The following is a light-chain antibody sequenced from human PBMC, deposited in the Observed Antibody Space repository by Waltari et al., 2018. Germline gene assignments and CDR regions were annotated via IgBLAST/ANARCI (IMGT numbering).Light chain of an antibody. CDR3: QQYYSTPPT. V-gene: IGKV4-1*01. CDR1: QSLLYSLNNKNY. J-gene: IGKJ1*01. CDR2: WAS. Sequence: DIVMTQSPDSLAVSLGERAPISCKSSQSLLYSLNNKNYLAWDHQKPGQPPKLLISWASPRKSGVPDRFSGSGSGTDFTLIVSSLQAEDVAVYYCQQYYSTPPTFGQGTRVEIK.